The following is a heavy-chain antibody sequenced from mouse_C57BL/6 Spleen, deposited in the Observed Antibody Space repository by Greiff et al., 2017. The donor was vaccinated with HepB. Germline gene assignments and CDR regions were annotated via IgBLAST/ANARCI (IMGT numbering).Heavy chain of an antibody. D-gene: IGHD2-4*01. Sequence: DVMLVESGGGLVKPGGSLKLSCAASGFTFSSYAMSWVRQTPEKRLEWVATISDGGSYTYYPDNVKGRFTISRDNAKNNLYLQMSHLKSEDTAMYYCARDDYDYPYWYFDVWGTGTTVTVSS. V-gene: IGHV5-4*01. J-gene: IGHJ1*03. CDR2: ISDGGSYT. CDR1: GFTFSSYA. CDR3: ARDDYDYPYWYFDV.